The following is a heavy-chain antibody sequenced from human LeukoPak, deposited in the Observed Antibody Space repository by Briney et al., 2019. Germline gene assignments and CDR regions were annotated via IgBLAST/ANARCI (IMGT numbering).Heavy chain of an antibody. J-gene: IGHJ5*02. CDR1: GYTFTSYG. CDR3: AYIITAENWFDP. CDR2: ISAYNGNT. Sequence: AAVTVSSTAAGYTFTSYGISWVRQPPGQGLEWMGWISAYNGNTNYAQKLQGRVTMTPDTSTSTAYRELRSLRSDDTAVYYCAYIITAENWFDPWGQGTLVTVSS. V-gene: IGHV1-18*01.